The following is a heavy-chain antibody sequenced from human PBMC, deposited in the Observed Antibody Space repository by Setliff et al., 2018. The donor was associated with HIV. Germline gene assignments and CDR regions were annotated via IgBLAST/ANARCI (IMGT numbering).Heavy chain of an antibody. CDR2: VNHGGSS. CDR3: ARSARKQGYYYYYYMDV. V-gene: IGHV4-34*01. J-gene: IGHJ6*02. CDR1: GASFSDYS. Sequence: SETLSLTCGVVGASFSDYSWNWIRQPPGKGLEWIAEVNHGGSSNYNPSLKSRVTTSLDASRDQFSLNLTSVTAADTAVYYCARSARKQGYYYYYYMDVWGPGTPVTVSS.